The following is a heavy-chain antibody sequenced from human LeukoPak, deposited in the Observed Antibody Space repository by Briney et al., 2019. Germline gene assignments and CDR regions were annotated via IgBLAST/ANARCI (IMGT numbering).Heavy chain of an antibody. D-gene: IGHD3-22*01. CDR2: LYSAGAT. Sequence: PGGSLRLTCAASGFAVAINYMSGVRQAPEKGLEWVSILYSAGATYYADSVRGRFTITRDTYKNTLNLQMNNLRADDTAIYYCASGEVGVRKYYSYRFHLWDQGTLVTVSS. V-gene: IGHV3-53*01. J-gene: IGHJ5*02. CDR3: ASGEVGVRKYYSYRFHL. CDR1: GFAVAINY.